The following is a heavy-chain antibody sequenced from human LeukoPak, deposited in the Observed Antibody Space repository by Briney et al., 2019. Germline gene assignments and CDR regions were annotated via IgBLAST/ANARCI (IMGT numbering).Heavy chain of an antibody. CDR3: ARDRLAVAGLFDS. J-gene: IGHJ4*02. D-gene: IGHD6-19*01. CDR2: TYYRSKWYS. V-gene: IGHV6-1*01. CDR1: RDSVSTNSAA. Sequence: SQTLSLTCAISRDSVSTNSAAWNWIRQSPSRGLEWLGRTYYRSKWYSDYAVSVRSRVSITPDTSKNQFSLQLKSVTPEDTAVYYCARDRLAVAGLFDSWGQGTLVTVSS.